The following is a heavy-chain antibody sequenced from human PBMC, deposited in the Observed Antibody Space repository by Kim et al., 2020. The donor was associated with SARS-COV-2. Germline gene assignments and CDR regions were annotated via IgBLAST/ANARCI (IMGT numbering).Heavy chain of an antibody. Sequence: ASVKVSCKASGYTFTSYYMHWVRQAPGQGLEWMGIINPSGGSTSYAQKFQGRVTMTRDTSTSTVYMELSSLRSEDTAVYYCARGTKHLGYCSGGSCPTGGYYYYGMDVWGQGTTVTVSS. J-gene: IGHJ6*02. D-gene: IGHD2-15*01. V-gene: IGHV1-46*01. CDR1: GYTFTSYY. CDR2: INPSGGST. CDR3: ARGTKHLGYCSGGSCPTGGYYYYGMDV.